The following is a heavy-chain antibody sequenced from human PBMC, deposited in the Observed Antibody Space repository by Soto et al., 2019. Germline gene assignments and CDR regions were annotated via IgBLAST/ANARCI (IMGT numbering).Heavy chain of an antibody. CDR3: ARGIPLGGMISSPYALDV. V-gene: IGHV3-21*06. CDR1: GFVFSSFA. Sequence: EVQLVESGGGLVKPGASLRLSCAGSGFVFSSFAMHWVRQAPGKGLEWVSSISRDNSYINYEDSLKGRFTISRDNAKNTVFLQMDSLGGEDTATYYCARGIPLGGMISSPYALDVWGQGTGVTVSS. CDR2: ISRDNSYI. J-gene: IGHJ3*01. D-gene: IGHD3-16*01.